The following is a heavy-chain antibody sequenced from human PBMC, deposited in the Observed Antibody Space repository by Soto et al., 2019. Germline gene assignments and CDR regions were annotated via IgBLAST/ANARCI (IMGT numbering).Heavy chain of an antibody. Sequence: AASVKVSCKAPGDTFTSYYLNWVRQAPGQGLEWMGVINPHGGSTKYAQKFQGRITMTRDTSRSTVYMELGSLRSDDTAIYYCARSSGGNFGIIIEGPNWFDPWGQGTLVTVSS. V-gene: IGHV1-46*01. D-gene: IGHD3-3*01. CDR1: GDTFTSYY. CDR2: INPHGGST. CDR3: ARSSGGNFGIIIEGPNWFDP. J-gene: IGHJ5*02.